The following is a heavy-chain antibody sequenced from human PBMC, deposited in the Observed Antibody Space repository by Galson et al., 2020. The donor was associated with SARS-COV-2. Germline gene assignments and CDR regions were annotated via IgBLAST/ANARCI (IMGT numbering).Heavy chain of an antibody. CDR3: ARGAADYYDSSGYYDDAFDI. J-gene: IGHJ3*02. CDR2: ISYDGSNK. D-gene: IGHD3-22*01. V-gene: IGHV3-30*04. Sequence: GGSLRLSCAASGFTFSSYAMHWVRQAPGKGLEWVAVISYDGSNKYYADSVKGRFTISRDNSKNTLYLQMNSLRAEDTAVYYCARGAADYYDSSGYYDDAFDIWGQGTMVTVSS. CDR1: GFTFSSYA.